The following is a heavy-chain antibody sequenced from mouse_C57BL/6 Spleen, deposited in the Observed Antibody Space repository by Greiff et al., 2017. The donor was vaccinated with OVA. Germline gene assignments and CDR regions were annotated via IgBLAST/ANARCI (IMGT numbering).Heavy chain of an antibody. CDR1: GYTFTDYE. CDR2: IDPETGGT. D-gene: IGHD2-5*01. V-gene: IGHV1-15*01. Sequence: QVQLQQSGAELVRPGASVTLSCKASGYTFTDYEMHWVKQTPVHGLEWIGAIDPETGGTAYNQKFKGKAVLTADKSSSTAYMELRSLTSEDSAVYYCTRRYYSKKDWYFDVWGTGTTVTVSS. CDR3: TRRYYSKKDWYFDV. J-gene: IGHJ1*03.